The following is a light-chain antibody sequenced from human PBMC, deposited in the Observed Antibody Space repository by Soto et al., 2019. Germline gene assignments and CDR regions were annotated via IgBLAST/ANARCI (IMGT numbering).Light chain of an antibody. CDR2: AAS. CDR1: QGISSY. Sequence: IQLTQSPSSLSASVGDRVTLTCRASQGISSYLAWYQQKPGKAPKRLIYAASTLQGGVPSRFSGSGSGTDVTLTITSLQPEEFENYYCQQLTSYPITFGQGTRLEI. J-gene: IGKJ5*01. CDR3: QQLTSYPIT. V-gene: IGKV1-9*01.